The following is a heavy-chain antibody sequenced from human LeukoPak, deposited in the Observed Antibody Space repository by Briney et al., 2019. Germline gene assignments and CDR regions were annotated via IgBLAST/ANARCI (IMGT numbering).Heavy chain of an antibody. J-gene: IGHJ4*02. V-gene: IGHV4-34*01. CDR3: ARGISSGWYEPFDY. CDR2: INHSGST. CDR1: GGSFSGYY. D-gene: IGHD6-19*01. Sequence: SETLSLTCAVSGGSFSGYYWSWIRQPPGKGLEWIGEINHSGSTNYNPSLKSRVTISVDTSKNQFSLKLSSVTAADTAVYYCARGISSGWYEPFDYWGQGTLVTVSS.